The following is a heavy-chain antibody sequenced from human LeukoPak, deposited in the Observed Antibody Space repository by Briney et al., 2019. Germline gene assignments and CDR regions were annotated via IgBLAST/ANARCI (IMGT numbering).Heavy chain of an antibody. CDR2: ISSSGSTI. V-gene: IGHV3-11*01. D-gene: IGHD6-6*01. CDR3: AKDTDDSSFSYVDY. CDR1: GFTFSDYY. Sequence: PGGSLRLSCAASGFTFSDYYMSWIRQAPGKGLEWVSYISSSGSTIYYADSVKGRFTISRDNAKNSLYLQMNSLRAEDTALYYCAKDTDDSSFSYVDYWGQGTLVTVSS. J-gene: IGHJ4*02.